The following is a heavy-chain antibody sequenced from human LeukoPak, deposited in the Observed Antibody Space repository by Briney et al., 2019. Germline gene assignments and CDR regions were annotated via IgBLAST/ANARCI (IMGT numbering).Heavy chain of an antibody. CDR2: ISGSGVTT. CDR3: AKGGRDAFDI. D-gene: IGHD3-10*01. J-gene: IGHJ3*02. V-gene: IGHV3-23*01. CDR1: GFTFSIYA. Sequence: TGGSLRLSCAASGFTFSIYAMSWVRQAPGKGLEWVSSISGSGVTTYYADSVKGRFTISRDNSKNTLYLQMNSLRAEDTAVYYCAKGGRDAFDIWGQGTMVTVSS.